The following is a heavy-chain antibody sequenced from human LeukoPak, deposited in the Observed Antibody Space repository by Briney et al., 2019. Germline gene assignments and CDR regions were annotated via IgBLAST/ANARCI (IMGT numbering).Heavy chain of an antibody. V-gene: IGHV4-38-2*02. Sequence: SETLSLTCTVSGYSISSGYYWGWIRQPPGKGLEWIGSIYHSGSTYYSPSLKSRVTISVDTSKNQFSLKLSSVTAADTAVYYCARLDSSGYSPDYWGQGTLVTVSS. J-gene: IGHJ4*02. D-gene: IGHD3-22*01. CDR3: ARLDSSGYSPDY. CDR2: IYHSGST. CDR1: GYSISSGYY.